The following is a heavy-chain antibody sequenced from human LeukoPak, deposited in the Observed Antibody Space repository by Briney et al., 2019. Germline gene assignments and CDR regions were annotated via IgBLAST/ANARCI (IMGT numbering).Heavy chain of an antibody. D-gene: IGHD3-10*01. J-gene: IGHJ4*02. CDR2: ITSTSNTI. Sequence: GGSLRLSCAATGFTFSSYSMNWARQAPGKGLEWVSFITSTSNTIYYADSVKGRFTISRDNAKNSLYLQMNSLRDEDTAVYFCARDQRFPSYWGQGTLVTVSS. CDR1: GFTFSSYS. V-gene: IGHV3-48*02. CDR3: ARDQRFPSY.